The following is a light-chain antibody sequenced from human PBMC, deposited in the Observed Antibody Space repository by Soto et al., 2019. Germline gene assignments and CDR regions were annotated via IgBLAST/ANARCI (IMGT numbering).Light chain of an antibody. CDR2: EVT. J-gene: IGLJ2*01. CDR3: SSYAGSNNVI. Sequence: QSALTQPPSASGSPGQLVTISCTGTSSDVGGYNYVSWYQQHPGKAPNLMIYEVTKRPSGVPDRFSGSKSGNTASLTVSGLQAEDEADYYCSSYAGSNNVIFGGGTKVTVL. CDR1: SSDVGGYNY. V-gene: IGLV2-8*01.